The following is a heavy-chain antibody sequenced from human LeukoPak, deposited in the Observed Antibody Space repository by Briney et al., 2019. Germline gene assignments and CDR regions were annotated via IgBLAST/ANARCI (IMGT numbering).Heavy chain of an antibody. D-gene: IGHD2-2*01. CDR2: IKQDGSEK. J-gene: IGHJ6*03. CDR1: GFTFSSYW. CDR3: ARDGSTHYYYYMDV. Sequence: GGSLRLSCAASGFTFSSYWMSWVRQAPGKGLEWVANIKQDGSEKYYVDSVKGRFTISRDNAKNSLYLQMNSLRAEDTAVYYCARDGSTHYYYYMDVWGKGTTVTVSS. V-gene: IGHV3-7*01.